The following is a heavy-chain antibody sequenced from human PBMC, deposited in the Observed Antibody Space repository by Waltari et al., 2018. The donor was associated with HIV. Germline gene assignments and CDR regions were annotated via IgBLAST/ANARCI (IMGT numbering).Heavy chain of an antibody. J-gene: IGHJ6*02. Sequence: QVQVVESGGAVVQPGRSLRLSCAASGFTFSSYAMHWVRQAPGKGLVWVAVISYNETNKFYGDSVKGRFTSSRDNSKNTLYLQMNSLRAEDTAVYYCARIGTYYDMDVWGQGTTVTVSS. CDR2: ISYNETNK. D-gene: IGHD1-1*01. CDR1: GFTFSSYA. CDR3: ARIGTYYDMDV. V-gene: IGHV3-30-3*01.